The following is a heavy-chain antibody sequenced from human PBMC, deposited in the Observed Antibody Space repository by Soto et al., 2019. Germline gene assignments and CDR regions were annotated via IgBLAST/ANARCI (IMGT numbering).Heavy chain of an antibody. CDR2: INAGNGNT. V-gene: IGHV1-3*01. CDR3: ARVPSSNYYYYGMDV. Sequence: ASVKVSCKASGYTFTSYAMHWVRQATGQRLEWMGWINAGNGNTKYSQKFQGRVTITRDTSASTAYMELSSLRSEDTAVYYCARVPSSNYYYYGMDVWGQGTTVTVSS. CDR1: GYTFTSYA. J-gene: IGHJ6*02.